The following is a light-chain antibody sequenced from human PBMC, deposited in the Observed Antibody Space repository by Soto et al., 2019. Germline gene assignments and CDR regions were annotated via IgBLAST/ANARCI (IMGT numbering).Light chain of an antibody. Sequence: ELVLPQSPGTLSLSPGERATLSCRASQSVSSYLAWYQHKPGQAPRLLIYDAFNSATGIPARFSGSGSGTDFTLTISSLEPEDFAVYFCQQRSNWPRYTFGQGPNLEIK. CDR1: QSVSSY. J-gene: IGKJ2*01. CDR3: QQRSNWPRYT. CDR2: DAF. V-gene: IGKV3-11*01.